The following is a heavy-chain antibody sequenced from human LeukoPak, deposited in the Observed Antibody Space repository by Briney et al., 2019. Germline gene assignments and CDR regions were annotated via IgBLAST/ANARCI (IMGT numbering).Heavy chain of an antibody. Sequence: GGSLRLSCTASGFTFSLYWMSWVRQAPGKGLEWVANIKQDGSEKYYVDSVKGRFTISRDNAKNSLYLQMNSLRAEDTAVYYCAKDYYDSSGYIFQHWGQGTLVTVSS. CDR3: AKDYYDSSGYIFQH. CDR2: IKQDGSEK. D-gene: IGHD3-22*01. CDR1: GFTFSLYW. V-gene: IGHV3-7*03. J-gene: IGHJ1*01.